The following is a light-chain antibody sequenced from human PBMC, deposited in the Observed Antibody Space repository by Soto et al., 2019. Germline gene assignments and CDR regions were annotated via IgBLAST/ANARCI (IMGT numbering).Light chain of an antibody. Sequence: VMTQSPTTLSVSPGERATLSFSASHSVGSNLAWYQQNPGQAPRLLIYGASTRATGIPARFSGSGSGTEFTLTISSLQSEDFAVYYCQQYGYSSWTFGQGTKVDIK. J-gene: IGKJ1*01. CDR2: GAS. CDR3: QQYGYSSWT. V-gene: IGKV3-15*01. CDR1: HSVGSN.